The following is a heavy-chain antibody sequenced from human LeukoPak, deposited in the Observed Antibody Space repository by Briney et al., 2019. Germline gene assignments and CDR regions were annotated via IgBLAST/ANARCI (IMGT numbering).Heavy chain of an antibody. V-gene: IGHV3-30-3*01. D-gene: IGHD1-26*01. CDR2: ISYDGSNK. CDR1: GFTFSSYA. CDR3: AKDRRYSRNWFDP. J-gene: IGHJ5*02. Sequence: GGSLRLSCAASGFTFSSYAMHWVRQAPGKGLEWVAVISYDGSNKYYADSVKGRFTISRDNSKNTLYLQMNSLRAEDTAVYYCAKDRRYSRNWFDPWGQGTLVTVSS.